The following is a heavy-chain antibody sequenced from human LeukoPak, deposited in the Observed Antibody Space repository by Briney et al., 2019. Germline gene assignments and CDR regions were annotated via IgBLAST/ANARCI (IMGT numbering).Heavy chain of an antibody. CDR2: ISGYNGNT. J-gene: IGHJ5*02. CDR3: ARDRVFDGRDSSWLFWFDP. D-gene: IGHD6-13*01. CDR1: GYTFASYG. V-gene: IGHV1-18*04. Sequence: AASVKVSCKASGYTFASYGITWVRLAPGQGLEWMGWISGYNGNTKYAQRFQGRVTMTTDTSTSTAYMELRSLRSDDTAVYYCARDRVFDGRDSSWLFWFDPWGQGTLVTVSS.